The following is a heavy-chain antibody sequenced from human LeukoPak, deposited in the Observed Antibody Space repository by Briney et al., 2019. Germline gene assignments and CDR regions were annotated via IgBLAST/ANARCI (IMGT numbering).Heavy chain of an antibody. CDR3: AKVMAVVPAAPFDY. Sequence: GGSLRLSCAASGFTFSSYAMSWVRQAPGKGLEWVSAISGSGGSTYYADSVKGRFTISRDNSENTLYLQMNSLRAEDTAVYYCAKVMAVVPAAPFDYWGQGTLVTVSS. CDR1: GFTFSSYA. J-gene: IGHJ4*02. D-gene: IGHD2-2*01. V-gene: IGHV3-23*01. CDR2: ISGSGGST.